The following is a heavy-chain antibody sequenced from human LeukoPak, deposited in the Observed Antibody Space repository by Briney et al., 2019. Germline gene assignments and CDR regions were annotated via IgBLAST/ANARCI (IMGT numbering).Heavy chain of an antibody. CDR1: GYRFTSYW. CDR2: IDPSDSYT. Sequence: GESLKISCKGSGYRFTSYWISWVRQMPGKGLEWMGRIDPSDSYTNYSPSFQGHVTISADKSISTAYLQWSSLKASDTAMYYCARGSLHDYGDYLEGWFDPWGQGTLVTVSS. V-gene: IGHV5-10-1*01. J-gene: IGHJ5*02. CDR3: ARGSLHDYGDYLEGWFDP. D-gene: IGHD4-17*01.